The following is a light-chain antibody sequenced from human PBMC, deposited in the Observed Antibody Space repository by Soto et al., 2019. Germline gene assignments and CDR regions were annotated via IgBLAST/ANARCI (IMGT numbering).Light chain of an antibody. V-gene: IGKV1-17*03. CDR3: LQHNTFPWT. Sequence: IRMTQSPSSLSASTGDIVTISCRMSQGISSYLAWFQQKPGQVPKRLIYGAFSLQRGVPSRFSGSGSGTEFTLTISSLQPEDFATYYCLQHNTFPWTFGQGTKVDIK. CDR1: QGISSY. J-gene: IGKJ1*01. CDR2: GAF.